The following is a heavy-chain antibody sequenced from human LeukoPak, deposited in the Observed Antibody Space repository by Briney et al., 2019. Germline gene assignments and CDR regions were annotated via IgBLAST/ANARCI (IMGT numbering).Heavy chain of an antibody. J-gene: IGHJ4*02. CDR3: AKARYCSSTSCTRSFVY. D-gene: IGHD2-2*01. CDR1: GFTFDDYA. Sequence: GRSLRLSCAASGFTFDDYAMHWVRQAPGKGLEWDSGISWNSGSIGYADSVKGRFTISRDNAKNSLYLQMNSLRAEDTALYYCAKARYCSSTSCTRSFVYWGQGTLVTVSS. CDR2: ISWNSGSI. V-gene: IGHV3-9*01.